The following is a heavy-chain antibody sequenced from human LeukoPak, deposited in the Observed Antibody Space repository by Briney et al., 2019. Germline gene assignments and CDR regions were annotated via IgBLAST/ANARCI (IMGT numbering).Heavy chain of an antibody. CDR1: GFTFSSYS. CDR3: AKGCSTSCIVPFQH. Sequence: GGSLRLSCAASGFTFSSYSMNWVRQAPGKGLEWVSSISSSSSYIYYADSVKGRFTISRDNSKNTLYLQMNSLRAEDTAVYYCAKGCSTSCIVPFQHWGQGTLVTVSS. D-gene: IGHD2-2*01. CDR2: ISSSSSYI. V-gene: IGHV3-21*01. J-gene: IGHJ1*01.